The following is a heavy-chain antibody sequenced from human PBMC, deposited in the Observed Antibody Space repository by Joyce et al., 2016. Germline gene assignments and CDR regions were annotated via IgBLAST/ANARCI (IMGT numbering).Heavy chain of an antibody. D-gene: IGHD6-19*01. J-gene: IGHJ4*02. CDR1: GDSVSTNSAA. CDR3: ARYNSAWYFDY. CDR2: TNYRSELYN. V-gene: IGHV6-1*01. Sequence: QVQLQQSGPGLVKPSQTLSLTCAISGDSVSTNSAAWNWIRQSPSRGLDWLGRTNYRSELYNDYALSVEGRITINPDTTKNQFSLQLNSVTPEDTAVYFCARYNSAWYFDYWGQGTLVTVSS.